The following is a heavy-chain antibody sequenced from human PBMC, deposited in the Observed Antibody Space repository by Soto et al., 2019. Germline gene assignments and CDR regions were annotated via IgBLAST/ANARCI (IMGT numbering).Heavy chain of an antibody. Sequence: QLQLQESGPGLVKPSETLSLTCTVSGGSISSSSYYWGWIRQPPGKGLEWIGSIYYSGSTYYNPSLKSRVTISVDTSKNQFSLKLSSVTAADTAVYACTKGGDYLFDYWGQGTLVNVSS. CDR3: TKGGDYLFDY. CDR2: IYYSGST. D-gene: IGHD4-17*01. J-gene: IGHJ4*02. CDR1: GGSISSSSYY. V-gene: IGHV4-39*01.